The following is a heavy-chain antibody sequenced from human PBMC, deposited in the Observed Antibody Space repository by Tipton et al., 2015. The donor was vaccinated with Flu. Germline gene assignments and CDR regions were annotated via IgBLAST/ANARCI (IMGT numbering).Heavy chain of an antibody. D-gene: IGHD6-25*01. Sequence: QLVQSGAEVKKPGESLKISCKGSGYSFTSYWIGWVRQMPGKGLEWMGIIYPGDSDTRYSPSFQGQVTISADKSISTAYLQWSSLKASDTAMYYCARAPEAPAMPAGYYFDYWGQGTLVTVSS. CDR3: ARAPEAPAMPAGYYFDY. V-gene: IGHV5-51*03. CDR2: IYPGDSDT. J-gene: IGHJ4*02. CDR1: GYSFTSYW.